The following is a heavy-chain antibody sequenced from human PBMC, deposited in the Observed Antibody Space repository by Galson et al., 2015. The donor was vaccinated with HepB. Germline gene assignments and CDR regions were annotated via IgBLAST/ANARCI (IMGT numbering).Heavy chain of an antibody. CDR2: IIPIFGRA. D-gene: IGHD3-16*01. V-gene: IGHV1-69*13. J-gene: IGHJ6*04. CDR3: ARAQPAYDYVWGSSD. Sequence: SVKVSCKAFGGSFNTDAINWVRQAPGQGLEWMGGIIPIFGRANYARKFQGRVTIIADESTRTFYMELNSLKSQDTAIYYCARAQPAYDYVWGSSDWGKGTTVIVSS. CDR1: GGSFNTDA.